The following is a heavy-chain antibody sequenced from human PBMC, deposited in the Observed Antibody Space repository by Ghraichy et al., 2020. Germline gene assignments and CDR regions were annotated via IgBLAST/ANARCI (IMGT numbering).Heavy chain of an antibody. CDR2: INENGDYT. Sequence: SCVASGFTFSNSWMHWVRQAPGKGLVWVSRINENGDYTTYADSMKGRFTISRDNAKNTLYLQMDSLRDEDTAVYYCNRDLAGANGFWGQGALVTVSS. CDR1: GFTFSNSW. CDR3: NRDLAGANGF. J-gene: IGHJ4*02. V-gene: IGHV3-74*01. D-gene: IGHD6-19*01.